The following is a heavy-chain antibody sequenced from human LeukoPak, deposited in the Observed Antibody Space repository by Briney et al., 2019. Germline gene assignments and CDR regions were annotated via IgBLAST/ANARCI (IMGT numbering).Heavy chain of an antibody. CDR1: GGSISSYY. D-gene: IGHD3-3*01. V-gene: IGHV4-4*07. CDR3: ARDRRYDFWSGEWEGHYYYMDV. Sequence: PSETLSLTCTVSGGSISSYYWSWIRQPAGKGLEWIGRIYTSGSTNYNPSLKSRVTISVDTSKNQFSLKLSSVTAADTAVYYCARDRRYDFWSGEWEGHYYYMDVWGKGTTVTVSS. CDR2: IYTSGST. J-gene: IGHJ6*03.